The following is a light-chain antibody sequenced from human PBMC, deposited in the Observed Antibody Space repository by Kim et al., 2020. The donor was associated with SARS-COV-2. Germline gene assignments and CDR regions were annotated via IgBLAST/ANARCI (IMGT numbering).Light chain of an antibody. CDR3: SSYAGSNNYV. J-gene: IGLJ1*01. Sequence: GQSVTISCTGTSSDVGGYNYVSWYQQHPGKAPKLMIYEVTKRPSGVPDRFSGSKSGNTASLTVSGLQGEDEADYYCSSYAGSNNYVFGTGTKVTVL. CDR1: SSDVGGYNY. V-gene: IGLV2-8*01. CDR2: EVT.